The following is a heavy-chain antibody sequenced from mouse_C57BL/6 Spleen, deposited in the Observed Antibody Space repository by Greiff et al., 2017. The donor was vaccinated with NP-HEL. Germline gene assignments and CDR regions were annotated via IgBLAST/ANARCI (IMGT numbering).Heavy chain of an antibody. CDR2: ISSGSSTI. V-gene: IGHV5-17*01. D-gene: IGHD1-1*01. CDR1: GFTFSDYG. J-gene: IGHJ1*03. Sequence: DVQLVESGGGLVKPGGSLKLSCAASGFTFSDYGMHWVRQAPEKGLEWVAYISSGSSTIYYADTVKGRFTISRDNAKNTLFVQMTSLRSEDTAMYYCARRRGSSYWYFDVWGTGTTVTVSS. CDR3: ARRRGSSYWYFDV.